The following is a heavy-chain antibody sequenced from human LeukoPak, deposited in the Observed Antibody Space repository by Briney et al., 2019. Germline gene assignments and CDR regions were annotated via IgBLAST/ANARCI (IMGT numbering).Heavy chain of an antibody. CDR2: IYPGDSDT. J-gene: IGHJ4*02. CDR3: ARQRTPMIVVALFDY. CDR1: GYSFTSYW. V-gene: IGHV5-51*01. Sequence: PGESLKISCKGSGYSFTSYWIGWARQMPGKGLEWMGIIYPGDSDTRYSPSFQGQVTISADKSISTAYLQWSSLKASDTAMYYCARQRTPMIVVALFDYWGQGTLVTVSS. D-gene: IGHD3-22*01.